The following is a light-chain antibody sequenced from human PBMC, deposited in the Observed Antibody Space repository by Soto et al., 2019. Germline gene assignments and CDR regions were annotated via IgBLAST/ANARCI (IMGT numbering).Light chain of an antibody. CDR1: QSVSSSY. CDR3: QQYGSSRFT. Sequence: EIVLTQSPGTLSLSPGERATLSCRSSQSVSSSYLAGYQQQPGQPPRLLIYGASTRATGIPDRFSGSGSGTDITLTISILEPEDFAVYYCQQYGSSRFTFGPGTKV. J-gene: IGKJ3*01. V-gene: IGKV3-20*01. CDR2: GAS.